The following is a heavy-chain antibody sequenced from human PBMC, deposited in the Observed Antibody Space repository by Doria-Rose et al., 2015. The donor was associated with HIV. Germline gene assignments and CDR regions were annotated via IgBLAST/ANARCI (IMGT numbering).Heavy chain of an antibody. CDR3: ARDHYDSGGYYRD. J-gene: IGHJ4*02. Sequence: GGSLRLSCAASGFTFSRYSMNWVRQAPGKGLEWVSSISSSSEYIYYVDSVQGRFTISRDNAKNSVYLQMNSLRTEDTAVYYCARDHYDSGGYYRDWGQGTLAPSPQ. V-gene: IGHV3-21*03. D-gene: IGHD3-22*01. CDR1: GFTFSRYS. CDR2: ISSSSEYI.